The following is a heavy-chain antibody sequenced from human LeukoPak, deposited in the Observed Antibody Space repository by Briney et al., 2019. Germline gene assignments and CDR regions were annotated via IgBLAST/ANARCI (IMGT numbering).Heavy chain of an antibody. J-gene: IGHJ6*02. CDR3: ARQYCSSTSCYYYYYYGMDV. V-gene: IGHV4-39*01. D-gene: IGHD2-2*01. Sequence: SETLSLTCTVSGGSISSSSYYWGWIRQPPGKGLEWIGSIYYSGSTYYSPSLKSRVTISVDTSKNQFSLKLSSVTAADTAVYYCARQYCSSTSCYYYYYYGMDVWGQGTTVTVSS. CDR2: IYYSGST. CDR1: GGSISSSSYY.